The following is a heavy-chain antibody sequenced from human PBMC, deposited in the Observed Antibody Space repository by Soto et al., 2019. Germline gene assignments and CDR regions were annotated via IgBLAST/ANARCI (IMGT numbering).Heavy chain of an antibody. D-gene: IGHD3-10*01. Sequence: ASVKVSCKPSGYTFTSCYMHWGRRAPGQGLEWMGIINPSGGSTSYAQKFQGRVTMTRDTSTSTVYMELSSLRSEDTAVYYCARVDRGGAYGMDVWGQGTTVTVSS. CDR1: GYTFTSCY. CDR3: ARVDRGGAYGMDV. J-gene: IGHJ6*02. V-gene: IGHV1-46*01. CDR2: INPSGGST.